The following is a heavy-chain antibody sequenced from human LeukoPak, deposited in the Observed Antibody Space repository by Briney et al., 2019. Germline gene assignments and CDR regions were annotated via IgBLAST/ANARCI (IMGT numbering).Heavy chain of an antibody. J-gene: IGHJ5*02. Sequence: GGSLRLSCAASGFTFSSYAINWVRQAPGKGLEWVSAISGSGVSTYYADSVKGRFTISRDNSKNTLYLQMNSLRAEDTAVYYCAKDQSSGWSRGGWFDPWGQGTLVTVSS. D-gene: IGHD6-19*01. CDR2: ISGSGVST. V-gene: IGHV3-23*01. CDR1: GFTFSSYA. CDR3: AKDQSSGWSRGGWFDP.